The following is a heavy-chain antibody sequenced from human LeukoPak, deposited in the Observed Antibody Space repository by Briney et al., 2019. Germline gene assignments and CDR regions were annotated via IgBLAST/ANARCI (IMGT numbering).Heavy chain of an antibody. D-gene: IGHD1-26*01. CDR2: ISGSGGRP. Sequence: GGSLRLSCAAPGFPFSSYAMSWVRQAPGEGLGWVSAISGSGGRPYYPDSVKGRFTVSRDNSKKMLPLEMNSVRAGDTAVYFFANSGRDWGYELQTLWYENWSQGTLVTVSS. CDR3: ANSGRDWGYELQTLWYEN. CDR1: GFPFSSYA. V-gene: IGHV3-23*01. J-gene: IGHJ4*01.